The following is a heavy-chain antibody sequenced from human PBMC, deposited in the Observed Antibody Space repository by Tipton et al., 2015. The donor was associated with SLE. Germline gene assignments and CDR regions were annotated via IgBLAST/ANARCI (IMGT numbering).Heavy chain of an antibody. D-gene: IGHD6-13*01. V-gene: IGHV4-38-2*01. CDR1: GYSISSGYY. CDR3: ASSHSSSRNKADY. CDR2: IYRSGST. J-gene: IGHJ4*02. Sequence: TLSLTCAVSGYSISSGYYWGWIRQPPGKGLEWIGRIYRSGSTYYNPSLKSRVTISVDTSKNQFSLKLSSVTAADTAVYYCASSHSSSRNKADYWGQGTLVTVSS.